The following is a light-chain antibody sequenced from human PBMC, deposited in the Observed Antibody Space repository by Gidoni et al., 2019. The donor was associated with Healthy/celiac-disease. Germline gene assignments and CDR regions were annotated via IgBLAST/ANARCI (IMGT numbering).Light chain of an antibody. CDR3: QVWDISSALVV. V-gene: IGLV3-21*03. Sequence: VLTQRPPASVAQGKTARITWWGNNVGSNSGHCYQQKLGQAPVLVFYVDSGRTSGIPERLPGSNFCNTATLTLSRVYAGVEADYYCQVWDISSALVVFGGGTTLTVL. J-gene: IGLJ2*01. CDR1: NVGSNS. CDR2: VDS.